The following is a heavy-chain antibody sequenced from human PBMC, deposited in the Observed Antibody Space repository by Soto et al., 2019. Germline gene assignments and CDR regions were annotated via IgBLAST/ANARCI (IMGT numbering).Heavy chain of an antibody. CDR1: GGSISDDY. CDR2: ISHSGST. CDR3: AREAGGAICDMDV. V-gene: IGHV4-59*01. D-gene: IGHD3-16*01. J-gene: IGHJ6*02. Sequence: SETLSLTCTVSGGSISDDYWSWIRQPPGKGLEWIGHISHSGSTNYNPSLKSRVTISVDTSKRQFSLKLSSVTAADTAVYYCAREAGGAICDMDVWGQGTTVTVSS.